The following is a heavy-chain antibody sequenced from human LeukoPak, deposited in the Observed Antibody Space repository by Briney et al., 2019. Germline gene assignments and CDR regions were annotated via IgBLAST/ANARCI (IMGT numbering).Heavy chain of an antibody. D-gene: IGHD3-10*01. CDR3: ARGFYGAGSYRWFHP. V-gene: IGHV3-30*03. Sequence: PGRSLRLSCAASGFSFRSYVMHWVRQTPGKGLEWVAVISYDGSNVNYTDSVKGRFIISRDNSKHTLYLQMNSLRAEDTAVYYCARGFYGAGSYRWFHPWGQGALVTVSS. J-gene: IGHJ5*02. CDR2: ISYDGSNV. CDR1: GFSFRSYV.